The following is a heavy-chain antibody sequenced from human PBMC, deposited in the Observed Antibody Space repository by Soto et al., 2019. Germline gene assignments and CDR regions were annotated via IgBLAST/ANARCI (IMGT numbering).Heavy chain of an antibody. V-gene: IGHV1-69*01. Sequence: QVQLVQSGAEVKKPGSSVKVSCKVSGGTFSSYAINWVRQAPGQGLEWMGGIIPISGTANYAQKFQGRVTITADESTSTAYMEVSSLRSEDTALYYCARDPRFSYGHPPPRGMDVWGPGNTVTVSS. J-gene: IGHJ6*02. CDR3: ARDPRFSYGHPPPRGMDV. CDR2: IIPISGTA. D-gene: IGHD5-18*01. CDR1: GGTFSSYA.